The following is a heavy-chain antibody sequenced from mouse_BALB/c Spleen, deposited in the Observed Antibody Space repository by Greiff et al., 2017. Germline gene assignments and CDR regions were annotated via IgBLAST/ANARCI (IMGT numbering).Heavy chain of an antibody. CDR3: ARGYGSS. J-gene: IGHJ3*01. Sequence: EVNVVESGGGLVKPGGSLKLSCAASGFTFSSYAMSWVRQSPEKRLEWVAEISSGGSYTYYPDTVTGRFTISRDNAKNTLYLEMSSLRSEDTAMYYCARGYGSSWGQGTLVTVSA. V-gene: IGHV5-9-4*01. CDR2: ISSGGSYT. CDR1: GFTFSSYA. D-gene: IGHD1-1*01.